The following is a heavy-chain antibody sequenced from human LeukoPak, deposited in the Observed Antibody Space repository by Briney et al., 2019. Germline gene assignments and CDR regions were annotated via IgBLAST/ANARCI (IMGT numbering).Heavy chain of an antibody. V-gene: IGHV3-48*04. J-gene: IGHJ4*02. CDR3: ARDRRGYTYGSADY. Sequence: GGSLRLSCAASGFTFSSYSMNWVRQAPGKGLEWISYISTGGSNMYYADSVKGRFTISRDNAKNSLHLQMNSLRAEDTAVYYCARDRRGYTYGSADYWGQGTLVIVSS. D-gene: IGHD5-18*01. CDR2: ISTGGSNM. CDR1: GFTFSSYS.